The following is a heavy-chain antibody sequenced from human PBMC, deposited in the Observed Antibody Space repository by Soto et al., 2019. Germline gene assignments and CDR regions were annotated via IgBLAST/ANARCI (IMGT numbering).Heavy chain of an antibody. Sequence: GGSLRLSCAASGFTFSSYWTHWVRQAPGKGLVWVSHINSDGTADYAAPVKGRFTISRDDSKNTLYLQMNSLKTEDTAVYYCTTGLRYFDWFFDYWGQGTLVTVSS. J-gene: IGHJ4*02. D-gene: IGHD3-9*01. V-gene: IGHV3-15*07. CDR1: GFTFSSYW. CDR2: INSDGTA. CDR3: TTGLRYFDWFFDY.